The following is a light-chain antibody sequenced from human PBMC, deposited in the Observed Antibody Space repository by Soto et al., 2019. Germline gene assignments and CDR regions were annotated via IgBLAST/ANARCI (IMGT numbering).Light chain of an antibody. CDR2: GAS. CDR3: QQRSNWPPRT. Sequence: EIVLTQSPGTLSLSPGERATLSCRASQSVGNSYLAWYQQKPGQAPRLLIYGASTRATGIPDRISGRGSGTDFTLTISRLEPEDFAVYYCQQRSNWPPRTFGQGTKVEIK. J-gene: IGKJ1*01. V-gene: IGKV3D-20*02. CDR1: QSVGNSY.